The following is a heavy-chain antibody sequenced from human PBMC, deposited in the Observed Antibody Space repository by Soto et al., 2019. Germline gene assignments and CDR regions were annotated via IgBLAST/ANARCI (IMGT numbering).Heavy chain of an antibody. Sequence: GGSLRLSCAASGFTFSSYAMSWVRQAPGKGLEWVSAISGSGGSTYYADSVKGRFTISRDNSKNTLYLQMNSLRAEDTAVYYCAKSGPPSITMVRGVSYYFDYWGQGTLVTVSS. D-gene: IGHD3-10*01. CDR1: GFTFSSYA. CDR3: AKSGPPSITMVRGVSYYFDY. CDR2: ISGSGGST. J-gene: IGHJ4*02. V-gene: IGHV3-23*01.